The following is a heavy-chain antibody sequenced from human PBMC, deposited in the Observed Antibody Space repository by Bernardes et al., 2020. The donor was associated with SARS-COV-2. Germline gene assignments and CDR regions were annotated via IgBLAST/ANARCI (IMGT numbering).Heavy chain of an antibody. V-gene: IGHV3-21*01. CDR2: ITRTSDYI. Sequence: GRPLRFSCGAFGFTFEIHTMNWVRRGPGKGLEWVSSITRTSDYIYYADSVRGRFTVSRDNARNLLYLQMNSLRAEDTAVYYCARIDEVTGRDYWGQGTLVTVSS. J-gene: IGHJ4*02. CDR1: GFTFEIHT. D-gene: IGHD6-19*01. CDR3: ARIDEVTGRDY.